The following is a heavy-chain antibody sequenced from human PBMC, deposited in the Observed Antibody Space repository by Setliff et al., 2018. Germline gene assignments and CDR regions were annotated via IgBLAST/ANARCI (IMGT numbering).Heavy chain of an antibody. J-gene: IGHJ6*02. CDR1: GYTFTDYG. CDR3: ARVVYYASGSSLSYGMDV. V-gene: IGHV1-18*01. D-gene: IGHD3-10*01. CDR2: INNYSFKT. Sequence: GASVKVSCKASGYTFTDYGISWVRQAPGQGLEWMGWINNYSFKTNYPQKFLGRVTVTTDTSTNTVFMELRSLRSDDTAMFYCARVVYYASGSSLSYGMDVWGQGTAVTVSS.